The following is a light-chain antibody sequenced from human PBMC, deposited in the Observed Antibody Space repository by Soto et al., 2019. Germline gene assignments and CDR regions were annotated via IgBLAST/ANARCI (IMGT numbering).Light chain of an antibody. CDR1: SSNIGAGFD. V-gene: IGLV1-40*01. CDR2: VDD. J-gene: IGLJ2*01. CDR3: QSYDSRLTAVV. Sequence: QSVLTQPPSVSGAPGQRVTISCTGSSSNIGAGFDVHWYQQLPGTAPKLLIYVDDSRPSGVPDRFSGSKSGSSASLAITGLQAEDEADYYCQSYDSRLTAVVFGGGTKAHRP.